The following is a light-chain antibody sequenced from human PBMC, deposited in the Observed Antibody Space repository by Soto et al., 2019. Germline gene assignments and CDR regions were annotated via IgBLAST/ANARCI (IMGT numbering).Light chain of an antibody. Sequence: EIVLTQSPATLSLSPGERATLSCRASQSFSSYLAWYQQKPGQAPSLLIYVTSNRATGIPARFSGSGSGTDFTLTISSLEPEDFAVYYCQQRSNWLWTFGQGTKVEIK. V-gene: IGKV3-11*01. J-gene: IGKJ1*01. CDR1: QSFSSY. CDR2: VTS. CDR3: QQRSNWLWT.